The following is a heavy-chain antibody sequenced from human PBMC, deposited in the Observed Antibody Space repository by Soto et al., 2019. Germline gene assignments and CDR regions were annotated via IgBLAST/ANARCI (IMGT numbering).Heavy chain of an antibody. D-gene: IGHD6-25*01. CDR1: GYTFTTYY. Sequence: QVQLVQSGAAVKKPGASVTVSCTTSGYTFTTYYVNWVRQAPGQGLEWMAIINPSSGTTNYAQKFQGRVTVPRDTSTSTVYVEVSSLRSEDTAVYYCARAQPNSSGWTNAFDIWGQGPVVTVSS. CDR3: ARAQPNSSGWTNAFDI. V-gene: IGHV1-46*01. CDR2: INPSSGTT. J-gene: IGHJ3*02.